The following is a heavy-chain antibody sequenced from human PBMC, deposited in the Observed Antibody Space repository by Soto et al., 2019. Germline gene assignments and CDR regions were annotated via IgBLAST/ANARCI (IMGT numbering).Heavy chain of an antibody. Sequence: HVQLVQSGGELKKPGASVKVSCNTSGYTFNTYFITWVRQAPGQGLEWMGWISPHNVNTNYAEKFQGRVTMTTDTITKTAYMELRNLRFDDKAVYYCARDTSNAFDYWGQGTLGTVSS. CDR2: ISPHNVNT. V-gene: IGHV1-18*01. CDR3: ARDTSNAFDY. CDR1: GYTFNTYF. D-gene: IGHD4-4*01. J-gene: IGHJ4*02.